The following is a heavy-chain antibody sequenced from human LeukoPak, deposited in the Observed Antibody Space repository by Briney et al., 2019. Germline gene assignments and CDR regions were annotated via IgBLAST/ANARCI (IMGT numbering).Heavy chain of an antibody. CDR2: ISGSGGST. Sequence: GGSLRLSCAASGFTFSSYAMSWVRQAPGKGLEWVSAISGSGGSTYYADSVQGRFTISRDNSKNTLYLQMNSLRAEDTAVYYCAKSQLPRGPSYPTIDYWGQGTLVTVSS. D-gene: IGHD5-18*01. CDR3: AKSQLPRGPSYPTIDY. V-gene: IGHV3-23*01. J-gene: IGHJ4*02. CDR1: GFTFSSYA.